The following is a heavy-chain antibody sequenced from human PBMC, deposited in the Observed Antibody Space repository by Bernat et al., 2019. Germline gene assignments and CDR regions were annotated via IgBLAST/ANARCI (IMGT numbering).Heavy chain of an antibody. CDR2: IIPILGIA. J-gene: IGHJ6*02. Sequence: QVQLVQSGAEVKKPGSSVKVSCKASGGTFSSYTISWVRQAPGQGLEWMGRIIPILGIANYAQKFQGRVTITADKSTSTAYMELSSLRSEDTAVYYCAGRIAAAGTAFYYYGMDVWGQVTTVTVSS. D-gene: IGHD6-13*01. V-gene: IGHV1-69*02. CDR1: GGTFSSYT. CDR3: AGRIAAAGTAFYYYGMDV.